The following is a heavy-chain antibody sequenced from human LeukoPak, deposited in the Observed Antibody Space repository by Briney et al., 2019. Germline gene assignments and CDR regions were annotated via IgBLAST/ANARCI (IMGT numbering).Heavy chain of an antibody. CDR1: GYTFTSYG. J-gene: IGHJ4*02. CDR3: ARGDGRTGEDY. Sequence: ASVKVSCKATGYTFTSYGISWVRQAPGQGLVWIGWISAYDGNTNYAQKLQGRVTMTTDTSTSTAYMELRSLRSDDTAVYYCARGDGRTGEDYWGQGTLVTVSS. V-gene: IGHV1-18*01. D-gene: IGHD7-27*01. CDR2: ISAYDGNT.